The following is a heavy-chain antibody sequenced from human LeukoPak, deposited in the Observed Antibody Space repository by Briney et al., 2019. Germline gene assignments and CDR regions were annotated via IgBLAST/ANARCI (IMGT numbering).Heavy chain of an antibody. V-gene: IGHV3-7*05. CDR1: GFTFSSYW. J-gene: IGHJ4*02. D-gene: IGHD1-26*01. CDR2: IKQDGSEK. Sequence: GGSLRLSCAASGFTFSSYWMSWVRQAPGKGLEWVANIKQDGSEKYYVDSVRGRFTISRGNAKNSLYVQMNSLRAEDTAVYYGASARGAHLFDYWGQGTLVTVSS. CDR3: ASARGAHLFDY.